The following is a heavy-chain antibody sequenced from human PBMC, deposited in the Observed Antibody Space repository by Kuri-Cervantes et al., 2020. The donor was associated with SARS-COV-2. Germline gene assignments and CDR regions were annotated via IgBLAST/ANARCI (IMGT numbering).Heavy chain of an antibody. CDR2: INTYNGNT. CDR3: ARFNYNYYDKGIPDY. CDR1: GYTFANYG. D-gene: IGHD3-22*01. J-gene: IGHJ4*02. Sequence: ASVKVSCKASGYTFANYGLSWVRQAPGRGLEWVASINTYNGNTNYAPILQGRVTMTTDTSTSTAYMELRGLRSDDTAVYYCARFNYNYYDKGIPDYWGQGTRGTVSS. V-gene: IGHV1-18*01.